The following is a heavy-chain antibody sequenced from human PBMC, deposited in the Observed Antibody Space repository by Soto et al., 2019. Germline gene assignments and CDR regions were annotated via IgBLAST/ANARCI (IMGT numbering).Heavy chain of an antibody. Sequence: GESLKISCKGSGYSFTNYWIVWVRQMPGKGLEWMGIIYPGDSDTRYSPSFQGQVTISADKSISTAYLQWSSLKASDTAMYYWGRHFINRTRGVVRWGDGGKGLDMGGQGKTAPVSS. CDR2: IYPGDSDT. CDR1: GYSFTNYW. J-gene: IGHJ6*01. D-gene: IGHD3-10*01. CDR3: GRHFINRTRGVVRWGDGGKGLDM. V-gene: IGHV5-51*01.